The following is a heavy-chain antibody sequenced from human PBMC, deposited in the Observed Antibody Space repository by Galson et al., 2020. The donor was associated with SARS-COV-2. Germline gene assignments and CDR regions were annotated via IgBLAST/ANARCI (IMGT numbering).Heavy chain of an antibody. Sequence: SETLSLTCTVSGGSITTGSYYWGWVRQSPGKRLEWNGSIYHSGGTTYNPSLKSRVTISVDTSKNQFSLRLTSVTAADTALYYCARSYSSSWYSPTYYVGLDVWGKGTTVTVSS. CDR1: GGSITTGSYY. CDR3: ARSYSSSWYSPTYYVGLDV. CDR2: IYHSGGT. J-gene: IGHJ6*04. D-gene: IGHD6-13*01. V-gene: IGHV4-39*07.